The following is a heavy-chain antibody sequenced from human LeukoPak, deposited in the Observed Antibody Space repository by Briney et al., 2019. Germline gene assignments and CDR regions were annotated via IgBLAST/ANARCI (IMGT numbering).Heavy chain of an antibody. CDR1: GFTFSSYA. D-gene: IGHD2-15*01. CDR3: AKPYCSGGSCYSAYYYYGMDV. V-gene: IGHV3-23*01. J-gene: IGHJ6*02. CDR2: ISGSGGST. Sequence: GGSLRLSCAASGFTFSSYAMSWVRQAPGKGLEWVSAISGSGGSTYYADSVKSRFTSSRDNSKNTLYLQMNSLRAEDTAVYYCAKPYCSGGSCYSAYYYYGMDVWGQGTTVTVSS.